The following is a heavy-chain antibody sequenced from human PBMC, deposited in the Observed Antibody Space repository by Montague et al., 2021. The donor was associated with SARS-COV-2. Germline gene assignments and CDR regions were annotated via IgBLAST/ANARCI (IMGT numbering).Heavy chain of an antibody. CDR3: TSGREGNYNVIDV. CDR2: TYCRSKWYN. V-gene: IGHV6-1*01. D-gene: IGHD1-1*01. J-gene: IGHJ6*02. Sequence: CAISGDSVSSNSATWNWVRQSPSRGLEWLGRTYCRSKWYNDYAVSVRGRVTINPDTSKNQFSLQLNSVTPEDTAIYYFTSGREGNYNVIDVWGQGTTVTVSS. CDR1: GDSVSSNSAT.